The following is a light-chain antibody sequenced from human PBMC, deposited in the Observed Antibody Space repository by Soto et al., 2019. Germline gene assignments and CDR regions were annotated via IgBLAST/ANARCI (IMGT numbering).Light chain of an antibody. CDR2: EAS. Sequence: AIQLTQSPSSLSASIGDRVTITCRASQGISSSLAWYQQEPGKAPKLLIYEASTLQSGVPSRFSGRGSGTEFTLTITSLQSEDFAVYYCQQYNNWPPLTFGGGTKVEIK. V-gene: IGKV1D-13*01. CDR3: QQYNNWPPLT. J-gene: IGKJ4*01. CDR1: QGISSS.